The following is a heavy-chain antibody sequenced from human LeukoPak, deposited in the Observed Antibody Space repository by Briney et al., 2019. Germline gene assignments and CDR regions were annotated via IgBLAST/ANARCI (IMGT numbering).Heavy chain of an antibody. Sequence: PSETLSLTCTVSGGSISSYHWGWIRQPPGKGLEWVGYIYYSGSTNYNPSLKSRVTISVDTSKNQFSLKVNSVTAADTAVYYCARVVAGRRFDPWGQGTLATVSS. J-gene: IGHJ5*02. D-gene: IGHD6-19*01. CDR2: IYYSGST. CDR1: GGSISSYH. V-gene: IGHV4-59*01. CDR3: ARVVAGRRFDP.